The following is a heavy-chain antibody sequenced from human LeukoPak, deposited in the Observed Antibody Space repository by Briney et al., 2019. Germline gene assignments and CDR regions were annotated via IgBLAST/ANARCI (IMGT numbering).Heavy chain of an antibody. Sequence: GASVKVSCKASGYTFTSYYMHWVRQAPGQGLEWMGWINTNTGNPTYAQGFTGRFVFSLDTSVTTAYLQISSLKAEDTAVYYCARDGSGTYYKASLDYWGQGTLVTVSS. V-gene: IGHV7-4-1*02. J-gene: IGHJ4*02. D-gene: IGHD3-10*01. CDR2: INTNTGNP. CDR3: ARDGSGTYYKASLDY. CDR1: GYTFTSYY.